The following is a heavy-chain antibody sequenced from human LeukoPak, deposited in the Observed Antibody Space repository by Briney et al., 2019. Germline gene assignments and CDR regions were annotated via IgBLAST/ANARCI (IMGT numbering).Heavy chain of an antibody. Sequence: PGGSLRLSRAASGFTFSSYAMSWVRQAPGKGLEWVSAISGSGGSTYYADSVKGRFTISRDNSKNTLYLQMNSLRAEDTAVYYCAKVEDYYGSGSYAHWGQGTLVTVSS. CDR1: GFTFSSYA. CDR2: ISGSGGST. CDR3: AKVEDYYGSGSYAH. V-gene: IGHV3-23*01. D-gene: IGHD3-10*01. J-gene: IGHJ4*02.